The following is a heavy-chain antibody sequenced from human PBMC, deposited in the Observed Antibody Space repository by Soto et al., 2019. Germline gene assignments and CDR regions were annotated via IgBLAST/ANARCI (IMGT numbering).Heavy chain of an antibody. V-gene: IGHV3-15*01. CDR3: TTGTY. J-gene: IGHJ4*02. Sequence: EEPLVESGGDLVLPGGSLRLSCAASGIALSDAWVTWVRQAPGKGLEWVGRVKSKNDGGTIDYAASVKGRFAISRDDSRNTVYLQMNSLKIEDTAIFYCTTGTYWGQGTLVTVS. CDR1: GIALSDAW. CDR2: VKSKNDGGTI. D-gene: IGHD2-8*01.